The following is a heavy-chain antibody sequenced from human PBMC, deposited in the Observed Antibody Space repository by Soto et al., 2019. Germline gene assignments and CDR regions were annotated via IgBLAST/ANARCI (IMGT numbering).Heavy chain of an antibody. D-gene: IGHD6-6*01. J-gene: IGHJ4*02. V-gene: IGHV1-18*01. Sequence: QVQLVQSGAEVKKPGASLRVSCKASGYTFTSYGIIWVRQAPGQGLEWMGWISAHNGDTQYAQKFQGRVTMTTDTSTTTGYMALRSLTSDDTAIYYCAREAEYSNSAAYWGQGTLVTVSS. CDR1: GYTFTSYG. CDR2: ISAHNGDT. CDR3: AREAEYSNSAAY.